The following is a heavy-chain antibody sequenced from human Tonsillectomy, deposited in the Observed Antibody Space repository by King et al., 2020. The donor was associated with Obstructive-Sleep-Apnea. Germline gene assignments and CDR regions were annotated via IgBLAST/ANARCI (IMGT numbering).Heavy chain of an antibody. D-gene: IGHD5-12*01. CDR1: GVTFINSA. J-gene: IGHJ6*02. V-gene: IGHV1-69*09. CDR3: SRGRYGGDDYYHYYGMDV. Sequence: HVQLVQSGAEVKKPGSSVKVSCKASGVTFINSAISWVRQSPGQGLEWMGGIIPFLTITNYAQKFQGRVTITADKSTSTTYMEFSSLRSEDTAVYYCSRGRYGGDDYYHYYGMDVWGRGTTVTVSS. CDR2: IIPFLTIT.